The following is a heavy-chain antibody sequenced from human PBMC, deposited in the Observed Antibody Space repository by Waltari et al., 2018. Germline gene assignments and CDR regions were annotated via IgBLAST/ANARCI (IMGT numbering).Heavy chain of an antibody. CDR1: GYSISSGYY. D-gene: IGHD6-13*01. CDR3: AWGGTSSSWPNWGDYYFDY. Sequence: QVQLQESGPGLVKPSETLSLTCAVSGYSISSGYYWGWIRQPPGKGLEWIWSVYHSGSPSCNSVLESRGPIFVDTSKYQFSLKLSSVPAADTAVYYCAWGGTSSSWPNWGDYYFDYWGQGTLVTVSS. CDR2: VYHSGSP. J-gene: IGHJ4*02. V-gene: IGHV4-38-2*01.